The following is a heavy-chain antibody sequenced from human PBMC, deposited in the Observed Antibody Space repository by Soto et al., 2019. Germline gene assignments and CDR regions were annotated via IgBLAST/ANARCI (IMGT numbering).Heavy chain of an antibody. J-gene: IGHJ1*01. CDR3: AIQNRWELLPEYFQH. V-gene: IGHV3-23*01. CDR2: ISGSGGST. CDR1: GFTFSSYA. Sequence: EVQLLESGGGLVQPGGSLRLSCAASGFTFSSYAMSWVRQAPGKGLEWVSAISGSGGSTYYADSVKGRFTISRDNSKNTLYLQMNSLRAEDTAVYYCAIQNRWELLPEYFQHWGQGPLVTVSS. D-gene: IGHD1-26*01.